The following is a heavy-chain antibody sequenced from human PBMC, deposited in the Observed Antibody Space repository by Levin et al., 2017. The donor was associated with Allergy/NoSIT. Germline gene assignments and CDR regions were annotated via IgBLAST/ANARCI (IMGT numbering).Heavy chain of an antibody. D-gene: IGHD1-26*01. V-gene: IGHV3-48*01. CDR1: GFTFSDYP. CDR2: IGGSGRTT. J-gene: IGHJ4*02. Sequence: PGGSLRLSCAASGFTFSDYPIAWVRQAPGKGLEWVSYIGGSGRTTYYADSVKGRFSISRDNANNSVYLEMNILRAEDTAVYFCARLRGHFDYWGQGTVVAVSS. CDR3: ARLRGHFDY.